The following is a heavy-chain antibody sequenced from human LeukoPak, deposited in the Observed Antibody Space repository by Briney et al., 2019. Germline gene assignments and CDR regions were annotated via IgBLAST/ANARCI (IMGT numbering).Heavy chain of an antibody. CDR2: ISGSGGST. J-gene: IGHJ4*02. D-gene: IGHD6-19*01. CDR1: GFTFSSYA. CDR3: AKDLSFEGSGWYYFDY. Sequence: PGGSLRLSCAASGFTFSSYAMSWVRQAPGKGLEWVSAISGSGGSTYYADSVKGRFTISRDNSKNTLYLQMNSLRAEDTAVYYYAKDLSFEGSGWYYFDYWSQGTLVTVSS. V-gene: IGHV3-23*01.